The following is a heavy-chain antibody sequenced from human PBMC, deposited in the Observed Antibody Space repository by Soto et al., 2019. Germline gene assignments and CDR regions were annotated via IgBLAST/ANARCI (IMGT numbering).Heavy chain of an antibody. V-gene: IGHV4-30-4*01. D-gene: IGHD3-10*01. J-gene: IGHJ4*02. Sequence: QVQLQESGPGLVKPSQTLSLTCTVSGGSISSGDYYWRWIRQPPGKGLEWIGYIYYSGSTYYNPSLKSRVTISVDTSKNQFSLKLSSVTAADTAVYYCARETLLYGSGSYYGFDYWGQGTLVTVSS. CDR2: IYYSGST. CDR1: GGSISSGDYY. CDR3: ARETLLYGSGSYYGFDY.